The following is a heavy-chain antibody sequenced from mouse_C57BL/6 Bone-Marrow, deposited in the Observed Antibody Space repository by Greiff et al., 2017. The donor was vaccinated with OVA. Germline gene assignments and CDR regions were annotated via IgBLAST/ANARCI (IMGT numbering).Heavy chain of an antibody. CDR2: ISDGGSYT. J-gene: IGHJ4*01. V-gene: IGHV5-4*01. CDR3: AREGSSSYGAMDY. D-gene: IGHD1-1*01. CDR1: GFTFSSYA. Sequence: EVQGVESGGGLVKPGGSLKLSCAASGFTFSSYAMSWVRQTPEKRLAWVATISDGGSYTYYPDNVKGRFTISRDNAKNNLYLQMSHLKSEDTAMYYCAREGSSSYGAMDYWGQGTSVTVSS.